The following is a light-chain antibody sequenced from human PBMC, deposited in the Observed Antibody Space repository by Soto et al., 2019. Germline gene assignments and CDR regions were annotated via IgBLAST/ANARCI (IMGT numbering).Light chain of an antibody. CDR1: SSDVGFYNY. V-gene: IGLV2-14*01. Sequence: QSVLTQPASVSGSPGQSITISCTGTSSDVGFYNYVSWYRQHPGKAPQLMVYEVSNRPSGVSNRFSGSKSGNTASLTISGLQAEDEADYYCSSYTSSSNVVFGGGTKVTVL. CDR2: EVS. CDR3: SSYTSSSNVV. J-gene: IGLJ2*01.